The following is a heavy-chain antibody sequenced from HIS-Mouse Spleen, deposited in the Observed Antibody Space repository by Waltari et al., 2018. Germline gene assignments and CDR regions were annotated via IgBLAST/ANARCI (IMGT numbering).Heavy chain of an antibody. J-gene: IGHJ4*02. CDR3: AKDTSGSYSDY. CDR1: GFTFSSYG. V-gene: IGHV3-30*18. Sequence: QVQLVESGGGVVPPGRSLRRSCAASGFTFSSYGMRWARRAPGKGLEWVAVISYDGSNKYYADSVKGRFTISRDNSKNTLYLQMNSLRAEDTAVYYCAKDTSGSYSDYWGQGTLVTVSS. D-gene: IGHD1-26*01. CDR2: ISYDGSNK.